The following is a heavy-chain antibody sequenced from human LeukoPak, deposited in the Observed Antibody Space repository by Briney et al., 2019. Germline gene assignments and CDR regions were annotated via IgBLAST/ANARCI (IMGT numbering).Heavy chain of an antibody. CDR1: GFTFSSYA. V-gene: IGHV3-23*01. D-gene: IGHD2-15*01. J-gene: IGHJ5*02. CDR2: ISGSGGST. Sequence: GGSLRLSCAASGFTFSSYAMSWVRQAPGKGLEWVSAISGSGGSTYYADSVKGRFTISRDNSKNTLYLQMNSLRAEDTAVYYCARIQDIVVVVAAIGPWGQGTLVTVSS. CDR3: ARIQDIVVVVAAIGP.